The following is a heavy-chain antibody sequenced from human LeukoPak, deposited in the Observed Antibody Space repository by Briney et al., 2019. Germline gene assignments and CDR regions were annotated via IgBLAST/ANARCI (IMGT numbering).Heavy chain of an antibody. CDR2: ISSSGSTI. D-gene: IGHD4-17*01. CDR1: GFTFSNYN. CDR3: ARGDGDSFDY. J-gene: IGHJ4*02. V-gene: IGHV3-48*04. Sequence: PGGSLRLSCAAPGFTFSNYNMNWVRQAPGKGLEWVSYISSSGSTIYYADSVKGRFTISRDNAKNSLYLQMNSLRAEDTAVYYCARGDGDSFDYWGQGTLVTVSS.